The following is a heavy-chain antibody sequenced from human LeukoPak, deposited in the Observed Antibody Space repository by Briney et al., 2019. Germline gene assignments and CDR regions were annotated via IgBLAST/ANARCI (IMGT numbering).Heavy chain of an antibody. V-gene: IGHV3-43*01. D-gene: IGHD5-12*01. CDR3: AKGGYEMYYFDY. CDR1: GFTFDDYT. CDR2: ISWDGGST. J-gene: IGHJ4*02. Sequence: GGSLRLSCAASGFTFDDYTMHWVRQAPGKGLEWVSLISWDGGSTYYADSVKGRFTISRDNSKNSLYLQMNSLRTEDTALYYCAKGGYEMYYFDYWGQGTLVTVAS.